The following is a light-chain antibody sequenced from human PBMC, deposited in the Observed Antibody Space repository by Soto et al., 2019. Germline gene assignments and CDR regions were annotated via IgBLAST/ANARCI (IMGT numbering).Light chain of an antibody. CDR1: QSVRIY. CDR3: HHRASWPLT. Sequence: EVVLTQSPATLYLSPGERATLSCRASQSVRIYLAWYQQKPGQAPRLLIYDASNRATGTPARFSGSGSGTDFTLTISSLEPEDFAVYYCHHRASWPLTFGGGTKVEIK. CDR2: DAS. J-gene: IGKJ4*01. V-gene: IGKV3-11*01.